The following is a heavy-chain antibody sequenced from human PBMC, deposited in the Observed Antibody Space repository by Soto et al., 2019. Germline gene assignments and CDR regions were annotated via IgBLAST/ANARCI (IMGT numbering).Heavy chain of an antibody. J-gene: IGHJ4*02. CDR1: GGSISSGDYY. CDR3: ARHQAGPFDY. CDR2: IYYSGST. Sequence: PSETLSLTCTVSGGSISSGDYYWGWIRQPPGKGLEWIGSIYYSGSTNYNPSLKSRVTISVDTSKNQFSLKLTSVTAADAAVYYCARHQAGPFDYWGQGTLVTVSS. D-gene: IGHD6-13*01. V-gene: IGHV4-39*01.